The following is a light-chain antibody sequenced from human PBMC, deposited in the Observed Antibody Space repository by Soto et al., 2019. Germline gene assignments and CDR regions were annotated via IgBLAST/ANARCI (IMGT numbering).Light chain of an antibody. CDR1: SSDVGGYNY. CDR3: SSYTSSSTGV. CDR2: DVS. J-gene: IGLJ1*01. Sequence: QSLLTQPASVSGSPGQSITISCTGTSSDVGGYNYVSWYQQHPGKAPKLMIYDVSNRPSGVSNRFSGSKSGNTASLTISGLQAEDEADYYCSSYTSSSTGVFGPGTKVTVL. V-gene: IGLV2-14*01.